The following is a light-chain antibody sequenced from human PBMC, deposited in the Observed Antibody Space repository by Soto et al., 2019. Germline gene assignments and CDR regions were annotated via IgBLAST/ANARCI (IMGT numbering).Light chain of an antibody. CDR2: GAS. V-gene: IGKV1-5*01. CDR1: QTISSW. J-gene: IGKJ1*01. Sequence: DIQMTQSPSTLAGSVGDRVTITGRASQTISSWLAWYQQKPGKPPKVLIYGASNLQSGVPPRFSGSGSGTDFTLAISSLQPEDSATYYCLQDINYPWTFGQGTKVDIK. CDR3: LQDINYPWT.